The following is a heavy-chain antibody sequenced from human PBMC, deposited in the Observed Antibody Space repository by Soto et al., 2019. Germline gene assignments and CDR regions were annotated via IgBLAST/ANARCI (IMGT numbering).Heavy chain of an antibody. CDR3: ARDQGEIVAAPIENNGLSNRLDS. J-gene: IGHJ5*01. Sequence: QVKVVESGGGVVQPGRSLRLSCAASGFIFRNYGMHWVRQAPGKGLEWLAAILSDGVNKNYADSVKGRFSTSRDNSKNTVYLQINSLRAEDTAVYYCARDQGEIVAAPIENNGLSNRLDSWGQGTLVTVSS. CDR2: ILSDGVNK. CDR1: GFIFRNYG. V-gene: IGHV3-33*01. D-gene: IGHD5-12*01.